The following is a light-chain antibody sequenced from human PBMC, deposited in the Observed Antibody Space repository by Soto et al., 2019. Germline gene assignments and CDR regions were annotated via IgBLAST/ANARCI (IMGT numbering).Light chain of an antibody. CDR3: QEYNGNSGLT. V-gene: IGKV1-5*03. CDR1: QSISSW. CDR2: SAS. J-gene: IGKJ4*01. Sequence: DIQMTQSPSTLSASVGDRVTITCRASQSISSWLAWYQQKPGKAPNLLIFSASGLEREVPSRFSGSGSGTEFTLTISSLQPDDFATYYCQEYNGNSGLTFGGGTKVEIK.